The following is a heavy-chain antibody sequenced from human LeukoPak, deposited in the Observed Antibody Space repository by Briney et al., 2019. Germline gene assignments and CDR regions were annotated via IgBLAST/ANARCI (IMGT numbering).Heavy chain of an antibody. CDR1: GGSISSSY. V-gene: IGHV4-59*01. CDR2: IFYSGGT. CDR3: AKDGAFWRH. D-gene: IGHD4/OR15-4a*01. J-gene: IGHJ4*02. Sequence: SDTLSLTCTVSGGSISSSYGTWIRQPPGKGLEWIGYIFYSGGTNYNPSLKSRVTISVDTSRNQFSLKLSSVAAADTAVYYCAKDGAFWRHWGQGTLVTVSS.